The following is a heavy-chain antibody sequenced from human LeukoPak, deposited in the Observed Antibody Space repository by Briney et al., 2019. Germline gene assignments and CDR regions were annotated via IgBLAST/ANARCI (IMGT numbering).Heavy chain of an antibody. J-gene: IGHJ4*02. Sequence: PGGSLRLSCAAPGFTFSSTWMHWVRHTPGKGLVWVSRMNSDANTTNYADSVKGRFTVSRDNAKNTLFLQMNNLRAEDTAVYYCATAGRYYLDNWGQGTLVTVSS. CDR3: ATAGRYYLDN. CDR1: GFTFSSTW. V-gene: IGHV3-74*01. CDR2: MNSDANTT.